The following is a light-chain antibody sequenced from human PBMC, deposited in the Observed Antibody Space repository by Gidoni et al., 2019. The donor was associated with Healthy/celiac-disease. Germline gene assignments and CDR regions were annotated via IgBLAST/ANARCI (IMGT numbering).Light chain of an antibody. CDR1: QSVSRN. CDR2: GAS. CDR3: QQYNNWPPLT. V-gene: IGKV3-15*01. J-gene: IGKJ4*01. Sequence: EIVMTQSPATLSVSPGERATLSCRASQSVSRNLAWYQQKPGQAPRLLIYGASPRATGIPARFIGSGSGTAFTLIISSLQSADFAVFYCQQYNNWPPLTFGGGTKVEIK.